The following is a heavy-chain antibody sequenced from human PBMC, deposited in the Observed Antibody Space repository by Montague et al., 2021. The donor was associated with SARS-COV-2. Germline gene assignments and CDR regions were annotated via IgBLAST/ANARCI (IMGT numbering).Heavy chain of an antibody. V-gene: IGHV4-59*01. CDR3: ARVQRGYYYGLGVSAHFDY. CDR1: GGSISNYY. J-gene: IGHJ4*02. CDR2: IYYSGST. Sequence: SETLSLTCTVSGGSISNYYWGWIRQPPGKGLEWIGYIYYSGSTNYNPSLKSRVTISVDTSKSQFSLKLSSVTAADTAVYYCARVQRGYYYGLGVSAHFDYWAKGTLVTVSS. D-gene: IGHD3-10*01.